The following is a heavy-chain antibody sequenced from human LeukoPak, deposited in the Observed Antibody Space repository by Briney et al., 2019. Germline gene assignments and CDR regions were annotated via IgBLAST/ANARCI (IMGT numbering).Heavy chain of an antibody. CDR1: GFTFSSYW. Sequence: GGSLRLSCAASGFTFSSYWMSWVRQAPGKGLEWVANLKQDGSEKYYVDSVKGRFTISRDNAKNSLYLQMNSLRAEDTAVYYCARWAGYCSGGSCYRGDYFDYWGQGTLVTVSS. CDR3: ARWAGYCSGGSCYRGDYFDY. V-gene: IGHV3-7*01. J-gene: IGHJ4*02. CDR2: LKQDGSEK. D-gene: IGHD2-15*01.